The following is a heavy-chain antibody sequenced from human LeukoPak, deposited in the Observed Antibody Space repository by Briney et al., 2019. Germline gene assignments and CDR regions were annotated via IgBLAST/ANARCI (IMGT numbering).Heavy chain of an antibody. CDR2: IYPGDSDT. Sequence: GESLKISCKGSGYSFTNYWIGWVRQMPGKGLEWMGIIYPGDSDTRYSPSFQGQVTISADKSISTAYLQWSSLKASDTAMYYCARGRGIVVVVAATNIDYWGQGTLVTVSS. D-gene: IGHD2-15*01. CDR1: GYSFTNYW. CDR3: ARGRGIVVVVAATNIDY. V-gene: IGHV5-51*01. J-gene: IGHJ4*02.